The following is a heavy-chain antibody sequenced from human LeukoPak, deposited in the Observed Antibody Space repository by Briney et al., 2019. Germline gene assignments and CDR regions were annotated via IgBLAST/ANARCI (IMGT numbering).Heavy chain of an antibody. J-gene: IGHJ4*02. V-gene: IGHV3-48*01. CDR3: ARDSLHYYGSGSHHDY. D-gene: IGHD3-10*01. CDR2: ISSSSSTI. Sequence: PWGSLRLSCAASGFTFSSYSMNWVRQAPGKGLEWVSYISSSSSTIYYADSVKGRFTISRDNSKNTLYLQMNSLRAEDTAVYYCARDSLHYYGSGSHHDYWGQGTLVTVSS. CDR1: GFTFSSYS.